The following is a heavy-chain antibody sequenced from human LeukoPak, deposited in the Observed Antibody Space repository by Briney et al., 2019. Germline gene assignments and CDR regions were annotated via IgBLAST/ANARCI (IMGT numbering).Heavy chain of an antibody. Sequence: ASVKVSCKASGYTFTSYYMHWVRQAPGQGLEWMGIINPSGGSTSYAQKFQGRVTMTRDTSTSTVYMELSSLRSEDTAVYYCATQDVDPTMGTGGYSDAFDVWGQGTLVAVSS. CDR1: GYTFTSYY. D-gene: IGHD5-18*01. CDR3: ATQDVDPTMGTGGYSDAFDV. CDR2: INPSGGST. J-gene: IGHJ3*01. V-gene: IGHV1-46*01.